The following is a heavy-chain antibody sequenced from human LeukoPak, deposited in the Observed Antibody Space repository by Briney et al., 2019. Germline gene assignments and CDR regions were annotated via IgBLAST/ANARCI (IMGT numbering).Heavy chain of an antibody. CDR2: IYSGGTT. J-gene: IGHJ3*02. Sequence: GGSLRLSCAASGFTVSDHYMSWVRQAPGQGLESVSLIYSGGTTLYADSVKGRFTISRDNSKNTLYLQMNSPRAEDTAVYYCARDRHQGAFDMWGQGTMVIVSS. V-gene: IGHV3-53*01. D-gene: IGHD2-2*01. CDR1: GFTVSDHY. CDR3: ARDRHQGAFDM.